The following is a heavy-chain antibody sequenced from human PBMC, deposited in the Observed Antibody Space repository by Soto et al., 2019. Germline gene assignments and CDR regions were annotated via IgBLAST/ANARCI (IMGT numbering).Heavy chain of an antibody. CDR1: GFSLTTSALA. CDR2: IYGNDDK. Sequence: QITLKESGPTLVNPTQTLTLTCTVSGFSLTTSALAVGWIRQPPGKALEWLAIIYGNDDKFYSPSLKSRLTIIKDTSTNQVVLIMTNVDPVDTGTYYCARRNDPYYFDYWGQGTLVTVSS. J-gene: IGHJ4*02. D-gene: IGHD1-1*01. CDR3: ARRNDPYYFDY. V-gene: IGHV2-5*01.